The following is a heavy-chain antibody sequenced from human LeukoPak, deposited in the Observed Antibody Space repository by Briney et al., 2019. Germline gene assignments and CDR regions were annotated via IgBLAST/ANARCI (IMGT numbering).Heavy chain of an antibody. CDR1: GFTFSSYW. CDR2: IKQDGSEK. Sequence: GGSLRLSCAASGFTFSSYWMSWVRQAPGKGLEWVANIKQDGSEKYYVDSVKGRFTISRDNAKNSLYLQMNSLRAEDTAVYYCARDRTSSSWYDWRPYYYYGMHVWGQGTTVTVSS. D-gene: IGHD6-13*01. V-gene: IGHV3-7*01. CDR3: ARDRTSSSWYDWRPYYYYGMHV. J-gene: IGHJ6*02.